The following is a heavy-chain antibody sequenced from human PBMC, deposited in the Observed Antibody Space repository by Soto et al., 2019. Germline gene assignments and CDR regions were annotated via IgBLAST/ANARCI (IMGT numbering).Heavy chain of an antibody. V-gene: IGHV1-18*01. CDR3: ARDFTKSSSWHYYFDY. J-gene: IGHJ4*02. Sequence: QVQLVQSGAEVKKPGASVKVSCKASGYTFTTYGISWVRQAPGQGLERMGWISAYSGSTKFAQKLKGRVTMTTDTSTTTAYMELRSLTSDDTAVYYCARDFTKSSSWHYYFDYWGQGTLVTVSS. CDR2: ISAYSGST. D-gene: IGHD6-13*01. CDR1: GYTFTTYG.